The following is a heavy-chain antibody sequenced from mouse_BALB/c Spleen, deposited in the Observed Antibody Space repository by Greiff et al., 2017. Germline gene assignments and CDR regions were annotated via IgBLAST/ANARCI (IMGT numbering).Heavy chain of an antibody. CDR2: ISSGSSTI. CDR1: GFTFSSFG. J-gene: IGHJ2*01. D-gene: IGHD2-14*01. Sequence: DVKVEESGGGLVQPGGSRKLSCAASGFTFSSFGMHWVRQAPEKGLEWVAYISSGSSTIYYADTVKGRFTISRDNPKNTLFLQRTSLRSEDTAMYYCAREVRRNFDYWGQGTTLTVSS. CDR3: AREVRRNFDY. V-gene: IGHV5-17*02.